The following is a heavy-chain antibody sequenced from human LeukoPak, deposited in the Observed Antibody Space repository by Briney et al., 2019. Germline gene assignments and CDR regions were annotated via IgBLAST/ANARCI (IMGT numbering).Heavy chain of an antibody. V-gene: IGHV1-69*05. J-gene: IGHJ4*02. CDR2: IIPIFGTA. CDR1: GGPFSSYA. D-gene: IGHD3-22*01. CDR3: ARDILGYYDSSGYYSDY. Sequence: GSSVKVSCKASGGPFSSYAISWVRQAPGQGLEWRGRIIPIFGTANYAQKCQGRVTITTDESTSTAYMELSSRRSEDTAVYYCARDILGYYDSSGYYSDYWGQGTLVTVSS.